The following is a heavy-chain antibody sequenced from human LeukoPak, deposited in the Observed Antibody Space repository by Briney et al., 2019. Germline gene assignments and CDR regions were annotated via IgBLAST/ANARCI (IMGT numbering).Heavy chain of an antibody. Sequence: SETLSLTCTVSDGSIRDYFWSWIRQPAGKGLEWIGRIYVSGITNSNPYLKSRLTVSVDTSKNQFSLKLRSVTAADTAVYYCARHGGSWTFDYWGQGTLVTVSS. CDR2: IYVSGIT. J-gene: IGHJ4*02. D-gene: IGHD6-13*01. V-gene: IGHV4-4*07. CDR1: DGSIRDYF. CDR3: ARHGGSWTFDY.